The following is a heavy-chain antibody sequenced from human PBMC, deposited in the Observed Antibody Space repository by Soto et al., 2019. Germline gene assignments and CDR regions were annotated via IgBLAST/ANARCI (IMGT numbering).Heavy chain of an antibody. CDR2: ISYDGHNK. CDR3: AKDLQAYGDYNYYYYGMDV. CDR1: GFTFTTFG. J-gene: IGHJ6*02. D-gene: IGHD4-17*01. V-gene: IGHV3-30*18. Sequence: QVQLVESGGGVVQPGGSLRLSCTASGFTFTTFGIHWVRQAPGKGLEWVELISYDGHNKYYSDSVKGRFTISRDNYKNTLSLQMNSLRAEDTAVYYCAKDLQAYGDYNYYYYGMDVWGQGTTVSVSS.